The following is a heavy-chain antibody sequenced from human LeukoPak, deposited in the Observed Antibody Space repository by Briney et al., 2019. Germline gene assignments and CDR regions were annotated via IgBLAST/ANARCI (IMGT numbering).Heavy chain of an antibody. D-gene: IGHD4-17*01. Sequence: GGSLRLSCAASGFTFSSYGMSWVRQAPGKGLEWVSAISGSGGSTYYADSVKGRFTISRDNSKNTLYLQMNSLRAEDTAVYYCAKDYSSGTVTIGGSWGQGTLVTVSS. J-gene: IGHJ4*02. CDR2: ISGSGGST. CDR1: GFTFSSYG. V-gene: IGHV3-23*01. CDR3: AKDYSSGTVTIGGS.